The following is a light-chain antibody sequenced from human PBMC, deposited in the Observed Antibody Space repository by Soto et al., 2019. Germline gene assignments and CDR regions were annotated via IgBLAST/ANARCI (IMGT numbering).Light chain of an antibody. CDR1: SSDIGAYNY. J-gene: IGLJ3*02. CDR3: LSYTSCSTFWV. V-gene: IGLV2-14*03. Sequence: QSVLTQPASVSGSPGQSITISCAGSSSDIGAYNYVSWYQHHPGKAPKLMIYDVTNRPSGVSDRFSGSKSGNTASLTISGLQAEDEADYYCLSYTSCSTFWVFGGVTKLTVL. CDR2: DVT.